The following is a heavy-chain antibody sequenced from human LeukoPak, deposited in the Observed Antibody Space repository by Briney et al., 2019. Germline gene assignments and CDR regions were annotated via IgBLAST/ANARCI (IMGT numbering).Heavy chain of an antibody. V-gene: IGHV4-34*01. CDR3: ARGGHYYDSSQYDY. CDR2: INHSGST. D-gene: IGHD3-22*01. CDR1: GGSFSGYY. J-gene: IGHJ4*02. Sequence: PSETLSLTCAVYGGSFSGYYWSWIRQPPGKGLEWIGEINHSGSTNYNPSLKSRVTISVDTSKNQFSLKLSSVTAADTAVYYCARGGHYYDSSQYDYWGQGTLVTVSS.